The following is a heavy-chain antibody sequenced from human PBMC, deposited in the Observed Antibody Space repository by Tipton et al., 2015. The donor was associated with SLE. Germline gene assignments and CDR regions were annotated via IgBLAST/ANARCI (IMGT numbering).Heavy chain of an antibody. D-gene: IGHD2-8*01. Sequence: PGLVKPSETLSLTCTVSGASIRSHYWSWIRQPPGKGLEWIGRIYPTGNTNYNPSLKSRVTMSVDTSKNHFSLKLSSVTAADTAVYYCARHDTNYGRNWFDPWGQGTLVTVSS. CDR3: ARHDTNYGRNWFDP. CDR1: GASIRSHY. J-gene: IGHJ5*02. CDR2: IYPTGNT. V-gene: IGHV4-59*08.